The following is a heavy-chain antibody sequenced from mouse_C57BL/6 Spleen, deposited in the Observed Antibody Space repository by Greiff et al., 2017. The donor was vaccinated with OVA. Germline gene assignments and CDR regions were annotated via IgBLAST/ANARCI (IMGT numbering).Heavy chain of an antibody. V-gene: IGHV1-82*01. D-gene: IGHD2-3*01. Sequence: VQLQQSGPELVKPGASVKISCKASGYAFSSSWMNWVKQRPGKGLEWIGRIYPGDGDTNYNGKLKGKATLTADKSSSTAYMQLSSLTSEDAAVYFCARSRDGYYVWDYWGKGTSVTVSS. J-gene: IGHJ4*01. CDR1: GYAFSSSW. CDR2: IYPGDGDT. CDR3: ARSRDGYYVWDY.